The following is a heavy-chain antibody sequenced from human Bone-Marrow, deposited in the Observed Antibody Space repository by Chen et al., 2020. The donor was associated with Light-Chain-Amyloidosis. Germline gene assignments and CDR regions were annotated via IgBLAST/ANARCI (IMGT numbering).Heavy chain of an antibody. V-gene: IGHV3-30*02. J-gene: IGHJ4*02. CDR1: GFTFSSYG. Sequence: QVQLVESGGGVVQPGGSLRLSCAASGFTFSSYGLHWVRQAPGKGLEWVAFIRHDGSNKYYADSVKGRFTISRDISKNTLYLQMNSLRAEDTAVYFCAKAVARWLLLQPDYWGQGTLVTVSS. D-gene: IGHD5-12*01. CDR3: AKAVARWLLLQPDY. CDR2: IRHDGSNK.